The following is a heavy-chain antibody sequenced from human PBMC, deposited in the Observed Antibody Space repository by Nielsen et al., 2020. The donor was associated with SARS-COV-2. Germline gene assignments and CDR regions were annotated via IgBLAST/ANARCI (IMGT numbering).Heavy chain of an antibody. V-gene: IGHV3-23*03. D-gene: IGHD3-3*01. CDR1: GFTFSSYA. Sequence: GGSLKISCAASGFTFSSYAMSWVRQAPGKGLEWVSVIYSGGSSTYYADSVKGRFTISRDNAKNSLYLQMNSLRAEDTALYYCAKDNFGFWSGSPFDYWGQGTLVTVSS. CDR2: IYSGGSST. CDR3: AKDNFGFWSGSPFDY. J-gene: IGHJ4*02.